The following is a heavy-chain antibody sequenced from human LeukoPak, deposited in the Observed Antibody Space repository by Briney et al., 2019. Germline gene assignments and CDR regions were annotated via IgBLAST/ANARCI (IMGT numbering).Heavy chain of an antibody. D-gene: IGHD4-17*01. CDR2: SSGSGGST. CDR1: GFTFSSYA. Sequence: PGGSLRLSCAASGFTFSSYAMSWVRQAPGQGLGGGAASSGSGGSTYYADSVKGRFTISRDNSKNTLYLQMNSLRAEDTAIYYCSKGLPLTVTTFDYWGQGTLVTVSS. J-gene: IGHJ4*02. V-gene: IGHV3-23*01. CDR3: SKGLPLTVTTFDY.